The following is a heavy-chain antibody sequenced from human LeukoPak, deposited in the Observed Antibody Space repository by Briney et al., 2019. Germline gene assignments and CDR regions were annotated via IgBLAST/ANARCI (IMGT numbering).Heavy chain of an antibody. CDR3: AKEGGAAAPLDY. Sequence: GGSMRLSCAASGFTFSDYYMSWIRQAPGKGLEWVAFIRYDGSNKYYADSAKGRFTISRDNSKNTLYLQMNSLRAEDTAVYYCAKEGGAAAPLDYWGQGTLVTVSS. D-gene: IGHD6-13*01. V-gene: IGHV3-30*02. J-gene: IGHJ4*02. CDR1: GFTFSDYY. CDR2: IRYDGSNK.